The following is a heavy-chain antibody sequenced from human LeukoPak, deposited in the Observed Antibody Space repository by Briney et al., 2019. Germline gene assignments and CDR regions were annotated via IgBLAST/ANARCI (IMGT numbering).Heavy chain of an antibody. Sequence: GGSLRLSCGASGFSFSDYWMTWVRQAPGKGLEWVANINQDGSEEYYVASVKGRFTISRDNAKNSLYLQMTSLRAEDTAVYYCAREGSKSCSGGSCYLNWFDPWGQGTLVTVSS. J-gene: IGHJ5*02. CDR2: INQDGSEE. CDR3: AREGSKSCSGGSCYLNWFDP. V-gene: IGHV3-7*01. CDR1: GFSFSDYW. D-gene: IGHD2-15*01.